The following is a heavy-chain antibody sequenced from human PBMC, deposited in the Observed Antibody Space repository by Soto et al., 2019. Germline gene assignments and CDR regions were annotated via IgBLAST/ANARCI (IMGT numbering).Heavy chain of an antibody. D-gene: IGHD6-13*01. CDR2: TYYRSKWYN. Sequence: SQTLSLTCAISGDSVSSNSAAWNWIRQSPSRGLEWLGRTYYRSKWYNDYAVSVKSRITINPDTSKNQFSLQLSSVTPEDTAVYYCAREAAAGLFGYRWFDPWGQGTLVTVSS. J-gene: IGHJ5*02. V-gene: IGHV6-1*01. CDR1: GDSVSSNSAA. CDR3: AREAAAGLFGYRWFDP.